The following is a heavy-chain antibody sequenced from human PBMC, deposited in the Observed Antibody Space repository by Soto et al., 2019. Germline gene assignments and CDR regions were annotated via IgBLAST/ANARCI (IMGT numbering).Heavy chain of an antibody. Sequence: PGGSVRLTCAASGLTFSNARMNCVRQAPGKGLEWVGRIKSKTDGGTTDYAAPVKGRFTISRDDSKNTLYLQMNSLKTEDTAVYNCTSAPSFWSGYPSVWGQVTTVTVSS. CDR1: GLTFSNAR. CDR2: IKSKTDGGTT. V-gene: IGHV3-15*07. CDR3: TSAPSFWSGYPSV. D-gene: IGHD3-3*01. J-gene: IGHJ6*02.